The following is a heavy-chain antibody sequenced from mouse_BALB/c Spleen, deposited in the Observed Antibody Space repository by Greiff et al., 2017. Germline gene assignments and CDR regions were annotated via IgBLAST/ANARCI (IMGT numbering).Heavy chain of an antibody. Sequence: VQLKQSGAELVRPGASVKISCKASGYSFTGYFMNWVMQSHGKGLEWIGRINPYNGDTFYNQKFKGKATLTVDKSSSTAHMELRSLASEDSAVYYCARWGYYDYYAMDYWGQGTSVTVSS. V-gene: IGHV1-20*02. CDR3: ARWGYYDYYAMDY. D-gene: IGHD1-1*02. CDR1: GYSFTGYF. CDR2: INPYNGDT. J-gene: IGHJ4*01.